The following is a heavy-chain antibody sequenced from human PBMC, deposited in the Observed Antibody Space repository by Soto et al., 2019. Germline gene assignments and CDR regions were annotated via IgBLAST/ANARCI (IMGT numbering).Heavy chain of an antibody. CDR1: GYSISSGYY. V-gene: IGHV4-38-2*02. CDR3: ARDPGYFLRANWFDP. J-gene: IGHJ5*02. Sequence: PSETLSLTCAVSGYSISSGYYWGWVRQPPGKGLEWIGSIYHSGSTYYNPSLKSRVTIAVDTSKNQFSLKLSSVTAADTAVCYCARDPGYFLRANWFDPWGQGTLVTVSS. D-gene: IGHD3-9*01. CDR2: IYHSGST.